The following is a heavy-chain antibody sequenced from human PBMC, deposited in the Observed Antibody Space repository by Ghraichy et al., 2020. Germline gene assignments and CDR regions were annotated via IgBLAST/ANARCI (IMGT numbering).Heavy chain of an antibody. Sequence: TLSLNCTVSGGSISSYYWSWIRQPPGKGLEWIGYIYYSGSTNYNPSLKSRVTISVDTSKNQFSLKLSSVTAADTAVYYCARDGSGSYDDAFDIWGQGTMVTVSS. CDR1: GGSISSYY. CDR3: ARDGSGSYDDAFDI. CDR2: IYYSGST. V-gene: IGHV4-59*01. J-gene: IGHJ3*02. D-gene: IGHD1-26*01.